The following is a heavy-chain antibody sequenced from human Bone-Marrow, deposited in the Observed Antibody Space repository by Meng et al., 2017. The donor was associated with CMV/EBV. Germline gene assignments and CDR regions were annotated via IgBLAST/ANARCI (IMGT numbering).Heavy chain of an antibody. J-gene: IGHJ4*02. CDR1: GFTFSSYW. CDR2: ISSSGSYI. D-gene: IGHD1-26*01. CDR3: GSREGGY. Sequence: GESLKISCAASGFTFSSYWMNWVRQAPGKGLEWVSSISSSGSYIHYADSVKGRFTVSRDNAKNSLYLQMNSLRAEDTAVYYCGSREGGYWGQGTLVTVSS. V-gene: IGHV3-21*01.